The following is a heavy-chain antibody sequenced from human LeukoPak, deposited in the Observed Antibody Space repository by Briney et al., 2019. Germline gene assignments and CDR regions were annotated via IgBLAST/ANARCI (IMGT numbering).Heavy chain of an antibody. V-gene: IGHV4-39*01. D-gene: IGHD1-7*01. J-gene: IGHJ5*02. CDR3: VRPSRQLGTTVFPWFDP. CDR1: GDSISTSNNY. Sequence: SETLSLTCTVSGDSISTSNNYWGWVRQPPGERLEWLGSIYYSGRTYYNPSLKSRVTVSVDTSKNQFSLNLYSVTAADTAVYYCVRPSRQLGTTVFPWFDPWGQGTLVTVSS. CDR2: IYYSGRT.